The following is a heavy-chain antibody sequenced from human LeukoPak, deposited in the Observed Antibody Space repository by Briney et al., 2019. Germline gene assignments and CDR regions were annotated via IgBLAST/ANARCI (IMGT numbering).Heavy chain of an antibody. V-gene: IGHV3-7*01. D-gene: IGHD6-19*01. Sequence: GGSLRLSCAASGFTFGSYWMSWVRQAPGKGLEWVANIKQDGSEKYYVDSVKGRFTISRDNAKNSLYLQMNSLRAEDTAVYYCARYPSSRLVRYYYYMDVWGKGTTVTVSS. CDR2: IKQDGSEK. CDR3: ARYPSSRLVRYYYYMDV. CDR1: GFTFGSYW. J-gene: IGHJ6*03.